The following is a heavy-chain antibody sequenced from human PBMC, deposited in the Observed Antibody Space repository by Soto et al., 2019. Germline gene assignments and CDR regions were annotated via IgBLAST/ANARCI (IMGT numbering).Heavy chain of an antibody. CDR1: GFTFSNAW. V-gene: IGHV3-15*01. J-gene: IGHJ3*02. CDR3: TPGTVAGTHDAFDI. Sequence: EVQLVESGGGLVKPGGSLRLSCAASGFTFSNAWMSWVRQAPGKGLEWVGRIKSKTDGGTTDYAAPVKGRFTISRDDLKNTRYQQLNSLKTEGRAVYYCTPGTVAGTHDAFDIWGQGTMVTVSS. D-gene: IGHD6-19*01. CDR2: IKSKTDGGTT.